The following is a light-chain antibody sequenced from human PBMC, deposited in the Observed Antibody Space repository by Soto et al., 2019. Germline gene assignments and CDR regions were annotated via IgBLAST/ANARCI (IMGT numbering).Light chain of an antibody. CDR3: QQYGSSPIT. J-gene: IGKJ5*01. V-gene: IGKV3-20*01. Sequence: EIVLTQSPGTLSFSPGEGATLSCRASQSVSRTYLAWYQQKAVQAPRLLIYATSSRATGIPDRFSGSGSGTDFTLTISRLEPEDVAVYYCQQYGSSPITLGQGTRLEIK. CDR1: QSVSRTY. CDR2: ATS.